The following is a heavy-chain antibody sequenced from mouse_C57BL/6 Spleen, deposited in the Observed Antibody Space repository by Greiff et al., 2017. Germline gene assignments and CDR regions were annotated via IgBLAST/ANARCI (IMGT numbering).Heavy chain of an antibody. Sequence: VHLVESGAELARPGASVKLSCKASGYTFTSYGISWVKQRTGQGLEWIGEIYPRSGNTYYNEKFKGKATLTADKSSSTAYMELRSLTSEDSAVYFCAIYYYGSLNYAMDYWGQGTSVTVSS. J-gene: IGHJ4*01. D-gene: IGHD1-1*01. CDR3: AIYYYGSLNYAMDY. CDR2: IYPRSGNT. CDR1: GYTFTSYG. V-gene: IGHV1-81*01.